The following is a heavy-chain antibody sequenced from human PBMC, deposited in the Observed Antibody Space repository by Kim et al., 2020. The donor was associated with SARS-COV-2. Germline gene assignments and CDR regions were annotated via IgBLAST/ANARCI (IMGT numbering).Heavy chain of an antibody. CDR1: GGTFSSYA. D-gene: IGHD3-10*01. J-gene: IGHJ6*02. CDR2: IIPILGIA. Sequence: SVKVSCKASGGTFSSYAISWVRQAPGQGLEWMGRIIPILGIANYAQKFQGRVTITADKSTSTAYMELSSLRSEDTAVYYCARDMAYYGSGAPAGMDVWGQGTTVTVSS. V-gene: IGHV1-69*04. CDR3: ARDMAYYGSGAPAGMDV.